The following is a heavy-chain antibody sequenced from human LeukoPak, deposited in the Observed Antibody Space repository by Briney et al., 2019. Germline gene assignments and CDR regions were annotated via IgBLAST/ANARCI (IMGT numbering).Heavy chain of an antibody. CDR3: LTSTRSHRFDY. Sequence: PGGSLRLSCAASGFTFSDYYMSWIRQAPGKGLEWVAIIKQDGSDKYYVDSVEGRFIISRDNAKNSLYLQMNSLRAEDTAVYYCLTSTRSHRFDYWGQGTLVTVSS. D-gene: IGHD2-15*01. CDR1: GFTFSDYY. J-gene: IGHJ4*02. V-gene: IGHV3-7*01. CDR2: IKQDGSDK.